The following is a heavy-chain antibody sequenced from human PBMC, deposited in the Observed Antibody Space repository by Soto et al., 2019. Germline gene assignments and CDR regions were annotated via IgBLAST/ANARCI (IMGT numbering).Heavy chain of an antibody. D-gene: IGHD1-26*01. CDR3: TTPIVGATSGLAFDI. CDR1: GFTFSNAW. J-gene: IGHJ3*02. CDR2: IKSKTDGGTT. V-gene: IGHV3-15*07. Sequence: GGSLRLSCAASGFTFSNAWMNWVRQAPGKGLEWVGRIKSKTDGGTTDYAAPVKGRFTISRDDSKNTLYLQMNSLKTEDTAVYYCTTPIVGATSGLAFDIWGQGTMVTVSS.